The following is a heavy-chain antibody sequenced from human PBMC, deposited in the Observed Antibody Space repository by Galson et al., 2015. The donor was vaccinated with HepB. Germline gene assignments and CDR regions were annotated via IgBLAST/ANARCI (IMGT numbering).Heavy chain of an antibody. D-gene: IGHD6-19*01. V-gene: IGHV3-30*04. Sequence: SLRLSCAVTGFTFSSYAMHWVRQAPGKGLEWVAVISYDGSNKYYADSVKGRFTISRDNSKNTLYLQMNSLRAEDTAVYYCAKGSGFDYWGQGTLVTVSS. J-gene: IGHJ4*02. CDR3: AKGSGFDY. CDR2: ISYDGSNK. CDR1: GFTFSSYA.